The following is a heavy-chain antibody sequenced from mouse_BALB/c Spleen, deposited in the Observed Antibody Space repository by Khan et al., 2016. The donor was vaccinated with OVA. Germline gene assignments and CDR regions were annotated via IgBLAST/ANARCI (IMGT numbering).Heavy chain of an antibody. Sequence: QLEESGPGLVKPSQSLSLTCTVTGYSITTDYAWNWLRQFPGNKLEWMGFISYSGNTKYHPSLKRRISITRATSKNHFFLQLKTVTTEDTARCYGARCNGGDFDYWGQGTTLTVSS. CDR1: GYSITTDYA. CDR2: ISYSGNT. CDR3: ARCNGGDFDY. J-gene: IGHJ2*01. V-gene: IGHV3-2*02.